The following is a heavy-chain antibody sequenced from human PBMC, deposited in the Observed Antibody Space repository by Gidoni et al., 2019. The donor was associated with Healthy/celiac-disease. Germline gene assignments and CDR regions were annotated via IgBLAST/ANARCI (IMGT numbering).Heavy chain of an antibody. V-gene: IGHV3-30*18. D-gene: IGHD5-18*01. CDR3: AKDPTAMATGVDY. CDR2: ISYDGSNK. Sequence: QVQLVESGGGVVQPGRSLRLSCAASGCTFSSYGMHWVRQAPGKGLEWVAVISYDGSNKYYADSVKGRFTISRDNSKNTLYLQMNSLRAEDTAVYYCAKDPTAMATGVDYWGQGTLITVSS. CDR1: GCTFSSYG. J-gene: IGHJ4*02.